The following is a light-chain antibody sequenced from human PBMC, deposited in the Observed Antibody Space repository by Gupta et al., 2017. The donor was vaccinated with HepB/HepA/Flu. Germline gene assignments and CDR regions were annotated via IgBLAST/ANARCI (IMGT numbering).Light chain of an antibody. CDR2: KAS. V-gene: IGKV1-5*03. CDR1: QSISPW. Sequence: DIQMTQSPSTLSASVGDRVTITCRASQSISPWLAWYQQNPGKAPKLLIYKASTLESGVPSRFSGSGSGTEFSLTISSLHPDDFATYFCQQYNSLPFTFGPGTKVDIK. CDR3: QQYNSLPFT. J-gene: IGKJ3*01.